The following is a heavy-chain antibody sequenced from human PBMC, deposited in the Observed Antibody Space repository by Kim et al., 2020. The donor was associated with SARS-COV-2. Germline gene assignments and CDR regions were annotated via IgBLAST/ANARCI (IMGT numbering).Heavy chain of an antibody. Sequence: SETLSLTCTVSGGSISSSSYYWGWIRQPPGKGLEWIGSIYYSGSTYYNPSLKSRVTISVDTSKNQFSLKLSSVTAADTAVYYCARESRGAVVTPRPAFDIWGQGTMVTVSS. J-gene: IGHJ3*02. CDR3: ARESRGAVVTPRPAFDI. V-gene: IGHV4-39*02. CDR1: GGSISSSSYY. D-gene: IGHD3-22*01. CDR2: IYYSGST.